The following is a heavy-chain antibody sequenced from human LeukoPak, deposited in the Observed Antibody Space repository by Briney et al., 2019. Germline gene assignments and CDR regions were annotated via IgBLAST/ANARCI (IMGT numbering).Heavy chain of an antibody. D-gene: IGHD5-18*01. CDR1: GFTFSSYG. V-gene: IGHV3-33*01. Sequence: PGGSLRLSCAASGFTFSSYGMHWVRQAPGKGLEWVAVIWYDGSNKYYADSVKGRFTISRGNSKNTLYLQMNSLRAEDTAVYYCARDPAAMVTGYFDYWGQGTLVTVSS. CDR2: IWYDGSNK. CDR3: ARDPAAMVTGYFDY. J-gene: IGHJ4*02.